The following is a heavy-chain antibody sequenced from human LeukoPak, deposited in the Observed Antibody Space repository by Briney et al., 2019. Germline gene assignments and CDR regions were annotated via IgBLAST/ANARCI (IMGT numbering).Heavy chain of an antibody. CDR1: GYTFISYG. D-gene: IGHD3-22*01. CDR3: ARDLGPTSGYYYLAAY. Sequence: GASVKVSCKPSGYTFISYGINWVRQAPGQGPEWMGWINSYNGDTNYAQKLQGRVTMTTDTSTTTAYMELRGLRSDDTAVYYCARDLGPTSGYYYLAAYWGQGTLVTVSS. J-gene: IGHJ4*02. V-gene: IGHV1-18*01. CDR2: INSYNGDT.